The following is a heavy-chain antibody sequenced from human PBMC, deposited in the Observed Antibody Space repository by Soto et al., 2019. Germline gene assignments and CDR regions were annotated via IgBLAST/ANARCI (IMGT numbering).Heavy chain of an antibody. Sequence: SETLSLTCTVSGGSISSYDCSWIRQPPWKGLEWIGYIYYSGSTNYNPSLKSRVTISVDTSKNQFSLKLSSVTAADTAVYYCARVGGDGYNLHYLDYLGQGTLVAVCS. CDR3: ARVGGDGYNLHYLDY. CDR1: GGSISSYD. J-gene: IGHJ4*02. V-gene: IGHV4-59*01. D-gene: IGHD5-18*01. CDR2: IYYSGST.